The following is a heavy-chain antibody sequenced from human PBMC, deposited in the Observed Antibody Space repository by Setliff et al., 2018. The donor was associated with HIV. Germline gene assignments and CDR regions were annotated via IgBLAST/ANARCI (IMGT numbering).Heavy chain of an antibody. Sequence: ASVKVSCKTSGDTFSSYAISWVRQAPGQGLEWMGGIIPIFGTANYAQKFQGRVTLTADDSTNTAYLELRGLRSEDTTVYYCARRAYTYYYDSSGYSNWFDPWGQGTRVTV. CDR1: GDTFSSYA. D-gene: IGHD3-22*01. CDR3: ARRAYTYYYDSSGYSNWFDP. V-gene: IGHV1-69*13. J-gene: IGHJ5*02. CDR2: IIPIFGTA.